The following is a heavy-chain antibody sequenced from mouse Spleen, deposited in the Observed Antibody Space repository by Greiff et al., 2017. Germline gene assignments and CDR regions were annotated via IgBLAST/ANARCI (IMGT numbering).Heavy chain of an antibody. Sequence: EVKLMESGGGLVQPGGSRKLSCAASGFTFSSFGMHWVRQAPEKGLEWVAYISSGSSTIYYADTVKGRFTISRDNPKNTLFLQMTSLRSEDTAMYYCARGDWERGFAYWGQGTLVTVSA. D-gene: IGHD4-1*01. V-gene: IGHV5-17*02. J-gene: IGHJ3*01. CDR2: ISSGSSTI. CDR3: ARGDWERGFAY. CDR1: GFTFSSFG.